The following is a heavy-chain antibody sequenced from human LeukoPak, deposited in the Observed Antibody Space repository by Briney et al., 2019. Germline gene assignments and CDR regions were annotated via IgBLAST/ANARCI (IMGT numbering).Heavy chain of an antibody. V-gene: IGHV3-30-3*01. CDR2: ISYDGSNK. J-gene: IGHJ5*02. D-gene: IGHD3-16*01. CDR3: ARGEGDRPGGWFDP. CDR1: GFTFSSYA. Sequence: GRSLRLSCAASGFTFSSYAMHWVRQAPGKGLEWVAVISYDGSNKYYADSVKGRFTISRDNSKNTLYLQMNSLRAEDTAVYYCARGEGDRPGGWFDPWGQGTLVTVSS.